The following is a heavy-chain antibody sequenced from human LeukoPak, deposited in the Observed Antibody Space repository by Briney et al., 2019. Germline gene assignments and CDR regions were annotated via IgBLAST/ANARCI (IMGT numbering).Heavy chain of an antibody. V-gene: IGHV4-59*01. CDR2: IYYSGSN. CDR3: ARVPPASIAAAGVYYFDY. Sequence: PSETLSLTCTVSGGPIRTYQWSWLRQPPGKGLEWIGHIYYSGSNKYNTSLKSRVHISEEKSKNQISLKLSSVTAADTAVYYCARVPPASIAAAGVYYFDYWGQGTLVTVSS. CDR1: GGPIRTYQ. D-gene: IGHD6-13*01. J-gene: IGHJ4*02.